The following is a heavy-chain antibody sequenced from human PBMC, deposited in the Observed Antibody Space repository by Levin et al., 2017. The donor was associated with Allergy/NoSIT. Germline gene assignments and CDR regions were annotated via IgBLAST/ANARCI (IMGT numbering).Heavy chain of an antibody. CDR3: ANLVDTTMNDY. CDR1: GLTFSSYA. V-gene: IGHV3-30*18. Sequence: GGSLRLSCAASGLTFSSYAMHWVRQAPGKGLEWVAVISYDGSKKYYADSVKGRFTISRDNSKNTLYLQMNSLRPEDTALYYCANLVDTTMNDYWGQGTLVTVSS. D-gene: IGHD5-18*01. J-gene: IGHJ4*02. CDR2: ISYDGSKK.